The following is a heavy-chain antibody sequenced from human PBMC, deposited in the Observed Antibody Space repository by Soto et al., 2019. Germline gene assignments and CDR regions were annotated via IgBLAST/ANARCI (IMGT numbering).Heavy chain of an antibody. Sequence: GESLKISCKGSGYSFTSYRIGWVRQMPGKGLEWMGIIYPGDSDTRYSPSFQGQVTISADKSISTAYLQWSSLKASDTAMYYCARVSIAAAGTYGMDVWGQGTTVTVSS. CDR2: IYPGDSDT. V-gene: IGHV5-51*01. CDR3: ARVSIAAAGTYGMDV. CDR1: GYSFTSYR. D-gene: IGHD6-13*01. J-gene: IGHJ6*02.